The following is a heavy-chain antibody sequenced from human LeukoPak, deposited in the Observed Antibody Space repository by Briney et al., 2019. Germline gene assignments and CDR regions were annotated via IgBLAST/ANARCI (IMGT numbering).Heavy chain of an antibody. Sequence: SETLSLTCTVSGGSVSTYYWYWIRQSAGKGLEWIGRIYSSGITDYSPSLKSRATMSVDTSNNQFSLRLTSVTAADTAVYYCARALGARAYYYMDVWGKGTTVTVSS. J-gene: IGHJ6*03. V-gene: IGHV4-4*07. CDR1: GGSVSTYY. CDR2: IYSSGIT. CDR3: ARALGARAYYYMDV. D-gene: IGHD5-12*01.